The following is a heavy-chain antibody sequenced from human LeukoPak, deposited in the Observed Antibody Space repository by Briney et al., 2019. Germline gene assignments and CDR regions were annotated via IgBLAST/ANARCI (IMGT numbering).Heavy chain of an antibody. Sequence: EASVKVSCKASGYTFTSYGISWGRQAPGQGLEWMGWISAYNGNTNYSQKLQRRVTITTDTSTSTAYMELRSLRSDDTAVYYSAREDPARIPAANPRYYYYYPDVWAKGPRSPSP. CDR2: ISAYNGNT. CDR1: GYTFTSYG. CDR3: AREDPARIPAANPRYYYYYPDV. V-gene: IGHV1-18*01. D-gene: IGHD2-2*01. J-gene: IGHJ6*03.